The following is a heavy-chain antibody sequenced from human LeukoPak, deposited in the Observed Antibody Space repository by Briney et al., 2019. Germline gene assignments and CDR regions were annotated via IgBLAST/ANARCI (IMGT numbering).Heavy chain of an antibody. J-gene: IGHJ4*02. CDR2: INPNSGGT. CDR1: GYTFTGYY. V-gene: IGHV1-2*02. Sequence: ASVKVSCKASGYTFTGYYMHWVRQAPGQGLEWMGWINPNSGGTNYAQKFQGRVTMTRDTSISTAYMELSRLRSDDTAVYYCASVSGYGYGQFDYWGQGTLVTVSS. CDR3: ASVSGYGYGQFDY. D-gene: IGHD5-18*01.